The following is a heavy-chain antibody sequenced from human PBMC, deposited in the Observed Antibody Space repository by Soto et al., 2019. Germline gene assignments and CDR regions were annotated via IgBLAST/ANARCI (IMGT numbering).Heavy chain of an antibody. CDR2: INPNSGGT. J-gene: IGHJ4*02. CDR3: ARGVVVVPAAKMSLDY. V-gene: IGHV1-2*02. CDR1: GYTFTGYY. D-gene: IGHD2-2*01. Sequence: GASVKVSCTASGYTFTGYYMHWVRQAPGQGLEWMGWINPNSGGTNYAQKFQGRVTMTRDTSISTAYMELSRLRSDDTAVYYCARGVVVVPAAKMSLDYWGQGTLVTVSS.